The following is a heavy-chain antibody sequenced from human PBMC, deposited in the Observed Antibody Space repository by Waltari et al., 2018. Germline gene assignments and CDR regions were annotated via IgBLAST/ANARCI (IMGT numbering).Heavy chain of an antibody. V-gene: IGHV4-59*01. D-gene: IGHD2-15*01. CDR1: GGSISSYY. J-gene: IGHJ5*02. CDR3: ARDTPNCSGGSCYGP. CDR2: IYYSGST. Sequence: QVQLQESGPGLVKPSETLSLTCTVSGGSISSYYWSWIRQPPGKGLEWIGYIYYSGSTNYTPSLKSRATISVDTSKNQFSLKLSSVTAADTAVYYCARDTPNCSGGSCYGPWGQGTLVTVSS.